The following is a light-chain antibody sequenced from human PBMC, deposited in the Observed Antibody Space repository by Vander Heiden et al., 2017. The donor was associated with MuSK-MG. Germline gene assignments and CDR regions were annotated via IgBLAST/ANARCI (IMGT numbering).Light chain of an antibody. CDR3: QSADISGTYV. J-gene: IGLJ1*01. V-gene: IGLV3-25*03. CDR1: ALPKQY. Sequence: SYELTQPPSVSVSPGQPARITCSGDALPKQYAYWYQQKAGQAPVLVIYNDSERPSWITERFSGSSSGTTVTLTISGVQAEDEADYYCQSADISGTYVFGTGTKVTVL. CDR2: NDS.